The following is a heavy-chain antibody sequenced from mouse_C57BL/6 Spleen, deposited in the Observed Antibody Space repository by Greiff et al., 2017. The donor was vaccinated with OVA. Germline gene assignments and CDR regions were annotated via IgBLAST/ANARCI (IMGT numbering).Heavy chain of an antibody. V-gene: IGHV2-6-1*01. J-gene: IGHJ4*01. Sequence: VQRVESGPGLVAPSQSLSITCTVSGFSFTSYGVYWVRQPPGKGLEWLVVIWSDGSTTYNSALNSRLSISKDNSKSQVFLKMNRSQADDTAMYYCTRQRDYYAMDYWGQGTSVTVSS. CDR2: IWSDGST. CDR1: GFSFTSYG. CDR3: TRQRDYYAMDY.